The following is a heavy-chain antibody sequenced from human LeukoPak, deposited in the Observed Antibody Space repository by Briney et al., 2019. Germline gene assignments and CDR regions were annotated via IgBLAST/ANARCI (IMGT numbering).Heavy chain of an antibody. J-gene: IGHJ5*02. CDR2: IHYTGST. Sequence: SETLSLTCTVSGGSTSSYYWSWIRQPPGKGLEWIGYIHYTGSTNYNPSLKSRVTISIDTSKNQFSLKLSSVTAADTAVYYCARLTGYSSGSWFDPWGQGTLVTVSS. D-gene: IGHD3-9*01. CDR3: ARLTGYSSGSWFDP. CDR1: GGSTSSYY. V-gene: IGHV4-59*01.